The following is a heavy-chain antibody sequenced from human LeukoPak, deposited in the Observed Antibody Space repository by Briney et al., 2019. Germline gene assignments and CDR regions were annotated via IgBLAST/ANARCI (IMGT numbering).Heavy chain of an antibody. D-gene: IGHD3-16*02. V-gene: IGHV1-2*02. Sequence: ASVKVSCKASGYTFTIYYTHWVRQAPGQGLEWVGWINPNSGATNYAQKFQGRVTMTRDTSITTAYMELSRLRSDDTAVYYCARGLSAEYFQHWGQGTLVTVSS. J-gene: IGHJ1*01. CDR2: INPNSGAT. CDR3: ARGLSAEYFQH. CDR1: GYTFTIYY.